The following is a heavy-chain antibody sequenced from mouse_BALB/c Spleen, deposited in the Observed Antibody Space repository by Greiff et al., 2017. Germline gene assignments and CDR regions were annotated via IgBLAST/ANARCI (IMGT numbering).Heavy chain of an antibody. D-gene: IGHD2-10*01. CDR1: GFTFSDAW. CDR2: IISKANNHAT. CDR3: TGTYYGNLREIAY. V-gene: IGHV6-6*01. J-gene: IGHJ3*01. Sequence: EVKLQESGGGLVQPGGSMKLSCAASGFTFSDAWLDWVRQSPEKGLEWVAEIISKANNHATYYAESVKGRFTISRDDSKSSVYLQMNSLRAEDTGIYYCTGTYYGNLREIAYWGQGTLVTVAA.